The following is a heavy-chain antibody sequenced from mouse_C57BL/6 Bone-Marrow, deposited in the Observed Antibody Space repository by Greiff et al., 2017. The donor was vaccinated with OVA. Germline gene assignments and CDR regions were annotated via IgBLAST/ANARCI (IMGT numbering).Heavy chain of an antibody. CDR3: ARAPPLLLRYHFDY. J-gene: IGHJ2*01. CDR2: ISYDGSN. CDR1: GYSITSGYY. V-gene: IGHV3-6*01. D-gene: IGHD1-1*01. Sequence: VQLQQSGPGLVKPSQSLSLTCSVTGYSITSGYYWNWIRQFPGNKLEWMGYISYDGSNNYNPSLKNRISITRDTSKNQFFLKLNSVTTEDTATYYCARAPPLLLRYHFDYWGQGTTLTVSS.